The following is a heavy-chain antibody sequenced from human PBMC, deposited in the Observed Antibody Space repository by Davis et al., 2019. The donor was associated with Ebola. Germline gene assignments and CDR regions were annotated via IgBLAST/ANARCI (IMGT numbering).Heavy chain of an antibody. Sequence: AASVKVSCKASGGTFSSYAISWVRQAPGQGLEWMGGIIPIFGTANYAQKFQGRVTITADKSTSTAYMELSSLRSEDTAVYYCARVSPTVVTPELYDYYYGMDVWGQGTTVTVSS. CDR1: GGTFSSYA. CDR3: ARVSPTVVTPELYDYYYGMDV. D-gene: IGHD4-23*01. CDR2: IIPIFGTA. J-gene: IGHJ6*02. V-gene: IGHV1-69*06.